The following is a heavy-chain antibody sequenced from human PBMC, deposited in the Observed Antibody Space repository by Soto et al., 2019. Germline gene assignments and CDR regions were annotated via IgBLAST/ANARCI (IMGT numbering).Heavy chain of an antibody. CDR3: ARGRYGSGSYPFDY. D-gene: IGHD3-10*01. V-gene: IGHV4-34*01. J-gene: IGHJ4*02. Sequence: SETLSLTCAVYGGSFSGYYWSWIRQPPGKGLEWIGEINHSGSTNYNPSLKSRVTISVDTSKNQFSLKLSSVTAADTAVYYCARGRYGSGSYPFDYWGQGTLVTVSS. CDR2: INHSGST. CDR1: GGSFSGYY.